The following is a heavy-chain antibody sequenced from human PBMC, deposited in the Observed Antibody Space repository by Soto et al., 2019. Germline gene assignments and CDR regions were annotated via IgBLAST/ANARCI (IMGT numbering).Heavy chain of an antibody. V-gene: IGHV2-5*02. CDR3: AHSISGNYYFDY. Sequence: QITLKESGPTLVQPTQTLTLTCTFSGFSLSTSGVGVGWIRQPPGKALEWLALIYWDDDKRYSPSLKSRRTITKATSTNQTVLTVTNMDPVDTATYYCAHSISGNYYFDYWGQGTLVTVSS. D-gene: IGHD1-26*01. J-gene: IGHJ4*02. CDR2: IYWDDDK. CDR1: GFSLSTSGVG.